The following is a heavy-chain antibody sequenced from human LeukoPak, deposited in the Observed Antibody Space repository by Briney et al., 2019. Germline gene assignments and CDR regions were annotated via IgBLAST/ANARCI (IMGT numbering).Heavy chain of an antibody. J-gene: IGHJ4*02. CDR2: IYSGGDT. CDR3: ARVYNYVFDY. V-gene: IGHV3-53*01. CDR1: GFTVSSSH. Sequence: GGSLRLFCAASGFTVSSSHMTWVRQAVGKGLEWVSFIYSGGDTSYADSVKGRFTISRDNSKNTLYLQMNSLRAEDTAVYYCARVYNYVFDYWGQGTLVTVSS. D-gene: IGHD3-10*02.